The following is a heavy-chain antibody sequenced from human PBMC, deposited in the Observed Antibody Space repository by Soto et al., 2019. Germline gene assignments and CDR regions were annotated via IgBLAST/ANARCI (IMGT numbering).Heavy chain of an antibody. CDR1: GGTFSSYA. CDR3: AVAKDTARARGVGYYYGMDV. J-gene: IGHJ6*02. CDR2: IIPILGTA. Sequence: QVQLVQSGAEVKKPGSSVKVSCKASGGTFSSYAISWVRQAPGQGLEWMGGIIPILGTANYAQKFQVRVTIAADESTSTAYMERSSVRSEDTAVYYWAVAKDTARARGVGYYYGMDVWGRGTTVTVSS. V-gene: IGHV1-69*19. D-gene: IGHD5-18*01.